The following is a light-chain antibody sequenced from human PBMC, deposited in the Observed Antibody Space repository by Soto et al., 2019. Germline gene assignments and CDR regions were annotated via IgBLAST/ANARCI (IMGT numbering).Light chain of an antibody. CDR1: QSVTNNF. Sequence: IVLTQSPGTLSLSPGERATLSCGASQSVTNNFLAWYQQKPGQAPRLLIYGASSRATGVPDRFSGSGSGTDFTLTISRLEPRDFAVYYCQQYGTPLFTFGPGTKVDIK. J-gene: IGKJ3*01. V-gene: IGKV3-20*01. CDR3: QQYGTPLFT. CDR2: GAS.